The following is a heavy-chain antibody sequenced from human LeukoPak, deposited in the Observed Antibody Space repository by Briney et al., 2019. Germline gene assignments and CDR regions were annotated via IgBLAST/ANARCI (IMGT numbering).Heavy chain of an antibody. D-gene: IGHD2-2*02. CDR3: ARDAHDIVVVPAAILDRIISGYYYYGMDV. J-gene: IGHJ6*02. CDR2: ISAYNGNT. Sequence: GASVKVSCKASGYTFTSYGISWVRQAPGQGLEWMGWISAYNGNTNYAQKLQGRVTMTTDTSTSTAYMELRSLRSDDTAVYYCARDAHDIVVVPAAILDRIISGYYYYGMDVWGQGTTVTASS. CDR1: GYTFTSYG. V-gene: IGHV1-18*01.